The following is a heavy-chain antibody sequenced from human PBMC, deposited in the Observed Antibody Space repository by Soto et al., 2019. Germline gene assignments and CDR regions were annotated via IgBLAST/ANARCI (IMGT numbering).Heavy chain of an antibody. J-gene: IGHJ6*03. D-gene: IGHD3-10*01. CDR1: GYTLTELS. Sequence: VASVKVSCKVSGYTLTELSMHWVRQAPGKGLEWMGGFDPEDGETIYAQKFQGRVTMTEDTSTDTAYMELSSLRSEDTAVYYCATDLRAGDYYGSGSHHYYMDFWRKGTTGTVSS. V-gene: IGHV1-24*01. CDR2: FDPEDGET. CDR3: ATDLRAGDYYGSGSHHYYMDF.